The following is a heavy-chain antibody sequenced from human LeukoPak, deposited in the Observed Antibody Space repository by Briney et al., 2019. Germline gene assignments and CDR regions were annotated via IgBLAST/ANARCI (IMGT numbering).Heavy chain of an antibody. D-gene: IGHD3-22*01. CDR2: IRLDGDKV. J-gene: IGHJ4*02. CDR3: AKLSTGYYSDFDN. Sequence: PGGSLRLSCAASGFTFSIYGMQWVSQAQGKGMEWVGFIRLDGDKVSYEDSVKGGFTISRDNSKNTLYLQMNSLRSEDTAVYYCAKLSTGYYSDFDNWGQGSLVVVSS. CDR1: GFTFSIYG. V-gene: IGHV3-30*02.